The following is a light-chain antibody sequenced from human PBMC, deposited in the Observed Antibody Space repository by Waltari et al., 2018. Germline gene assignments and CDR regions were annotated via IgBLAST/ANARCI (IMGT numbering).Light chain of an antibody. CDR1: SNDVGNSKH. V-gene: IGLV2-23*02. CDR2: EVT. Sequence: QPALTQPASVSGSPGQSITISRTGTSNDVGNSKHVCWYQQHPGKAPTPLISEVTERPSVVSDRFSGSKSGNTASLTISGLQAEDEADYYCLSYTSSITFVFGGGTKVSVL. J-gene: IGLJ2*01. CDR3: LSYTSSITFV.